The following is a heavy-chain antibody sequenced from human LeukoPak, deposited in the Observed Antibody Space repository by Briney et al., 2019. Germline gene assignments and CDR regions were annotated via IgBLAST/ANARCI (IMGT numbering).Heavy chain of an antibody. D-gene: IGHD2-2*01. Sequence: GGSLRLSCAASGFXFSDYYLRWIRQAPGKGLEGVSYISSSSSYKNYADSVKGRFTISRDNAKNSLYLQMNSLRAEDTAVYYCARVFRCSSTSCYVDYYGMDVWGQGTTVTVYS. CDR1: GFXFSDYY. V-gene: IGHV3-11*05. CDR3: ARVFRCSSTSCYVDYYGMDV. J-gene: IGHJ6*01. CDR2: ISSSSSYK.